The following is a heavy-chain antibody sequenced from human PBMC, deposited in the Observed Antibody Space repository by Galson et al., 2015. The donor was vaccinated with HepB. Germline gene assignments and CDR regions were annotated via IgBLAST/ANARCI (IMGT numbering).Heavy chain of an antibody. J-gene: IGHJ4*02. Sequence: SLRLSCAASGFTVSTNYMSWVRQAPGKGLDWVSVIYTDGSTYYADSVKGRFTISRDNSKNTLYLQMNSLRPEDTAVYYCARARTGVGAAFFDYWGQGTLVTVSS. V-gene: IGHV3-53*01. D-gene: IGHD7-27*01. CDR2: IYTDGST. CDR3: ARARTGVGAAFFDY. CDR1: GFTVSTNY.